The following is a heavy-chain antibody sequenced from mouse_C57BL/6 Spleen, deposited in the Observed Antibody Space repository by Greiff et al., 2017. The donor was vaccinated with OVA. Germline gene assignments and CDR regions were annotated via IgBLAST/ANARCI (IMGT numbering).Heavy chain of an antibody. CDR1: GYAFSSYW. CDR3: ARSIYYYGSGYYDV. J-gene: IGHJ1*03. D-gene: IGHD1-1*01. V-gene: IGHV1-80*01. CDR2: IYPGDGDT. Sequence: VKLQESGAELVKPGASVKISCKASGYAFSSYWMNWVKQRPGKGLEWIGQIYPGDGDTNYNGKFKGKATLTADKSSSTAYMQLSSLTSEDSAVYFCARSIYYYGSGYYDVWGTGTTVTVSS.